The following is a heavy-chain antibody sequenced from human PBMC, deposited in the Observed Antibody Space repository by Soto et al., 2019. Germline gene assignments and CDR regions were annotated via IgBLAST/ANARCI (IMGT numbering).Heavy chain of an antibody. CDR1: GYSFTSYW. Sequence: PGESLKISCKGSGYSFTSYWISWVRQMPGKGLEWMGRIDPSDSYTNYSPSFQGHVTISADKSISTAYLQWSSLKASDTAMYYCARHMGPSQRYYYDSSGYPLPYWGQGTLVTVSS. CDR2: IDPSDSYT. CDR3: ARHMGPSQRYYYDSSGYPLPY. J-gene: IGHJ4*02. D-gene: IGHD3-22*01. V-gene: IGHV5-10-1*01.